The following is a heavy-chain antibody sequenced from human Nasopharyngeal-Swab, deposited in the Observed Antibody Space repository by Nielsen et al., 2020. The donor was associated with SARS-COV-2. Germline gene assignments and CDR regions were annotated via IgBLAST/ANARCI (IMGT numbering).Heavy chain of an antibody. Sequence: GGSLRLSCAASGFTFSSYAMSWVRQAPGKGLEWVSAISGSGGSTYYADSVKGRFTISRDNSKNTLYLQMNSLRAEDTAVYYCASFLRGQWLADNYYYYGMDVWGQGTTVTVSS. V-gene: IGHV3-23*01. CDR2: ISGSGGST. CDR1: GFTFSSYA. J-gene: IGHJ6*02. D-gene: IGHD6-19*01. CDR3: ASFLRGQWLADNYYYYGMDV.